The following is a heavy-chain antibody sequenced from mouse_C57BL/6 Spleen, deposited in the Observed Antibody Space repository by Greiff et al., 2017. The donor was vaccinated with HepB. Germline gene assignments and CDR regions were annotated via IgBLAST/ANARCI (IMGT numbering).Heavy chain of an antibody. CDR3: ARGDYDDGYAMDY. CDR2: IDPSDSET. D-gene: IGHD2-4*01. Sequence: VQLQQPGAELVRPGSSVKLSCKASGYTFTSYWMHWVKQRPIQGLEWIGNIDPSDSETHYNQKFKDKATLTVDKSSSTAYMQLSSLTSEDSAVYYCARGDYDDGYAMDYWGQGTSVTVSS. CDR1: GYTFTSYW. J-gene: IGHJ4*01. V-gene: IGHV1-52*01.